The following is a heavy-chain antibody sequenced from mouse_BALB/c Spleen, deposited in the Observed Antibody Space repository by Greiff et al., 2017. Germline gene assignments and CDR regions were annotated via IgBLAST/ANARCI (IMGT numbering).Heavy chain of an antibody. D-gene: IGHD1-1*01. CDR1: GFTFSSYA. CDR3: ARNYGSSPRYFDV. V-gene: IGHV5-6-5*01. CDR2: ISSGGST. J-gene: IGHJ1*01. Sequence: EVMLVESGGGLVKPGGSLKLSCAASGFTFSSYAMSWVRQTPEKRLEWVASISSGGSTYYPDSVKGRFTISRDNARNILYLQMSSLRSEDTAMYYCARNYGSSPRYFDVWGAGTTVTVSS.